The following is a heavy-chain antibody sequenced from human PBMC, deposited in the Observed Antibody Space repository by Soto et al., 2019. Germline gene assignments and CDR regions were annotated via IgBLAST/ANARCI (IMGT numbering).Heavy chain of an antibody. Sequence: SETLSLTCSVSGGSMRSYYWSWIRQPSGKGLEWIGYIYYSGSTNYNPSLKSRVTMSVDTSNNQFSLKLNSVTAADTAVYYCAREGSSSWSGDYGMDVWGQGTTVTVSS. CDR3: AREGSSSWSGDYGMDV. CDR1: GGSMRSYY. V-gene: IGHV4-59*01. J-gene: IGHJ6*02. CDR2: IYYSGST. D-gene: IGHD6-13*01.